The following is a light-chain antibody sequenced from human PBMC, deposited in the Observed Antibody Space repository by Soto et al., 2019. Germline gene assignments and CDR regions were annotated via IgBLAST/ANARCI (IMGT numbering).Light chain of an antibody. CDR1: QSVSASF. CDR2: DAS. CDR3: QQRGT. J-gene: IGKJ2*02. Sequence: EIVLTQSPGTLSLSPGERATLSCRASQSVSASFLAWYQQKPGQAPRLLIYDASSRATGIPDRFSGSGSGTDFTLTISRLEPEDAAVYYCQQRGTFGQGTKLEIK. V-gene: IGKV3-20*01.